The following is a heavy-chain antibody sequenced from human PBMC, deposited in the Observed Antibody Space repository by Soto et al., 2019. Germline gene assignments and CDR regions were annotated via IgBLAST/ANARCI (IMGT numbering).Heavy chain of an antibody. CDR1: GGSISGSNFY. Sequence: SETPSLTCTVSGGSISGSNFYWGWIRQPPGKDLEWIGRISYNGNTHYNPSLQSRLTISLDTSTNQFSLRLRSVTAADTAVYYCARVPDRWGQGTLVTVAS. V-gene: IGHV4-39*01. CDR3: ARVPDR. J-gene: IGHJ5*02. CDR2: ISYNGNT. D-gene: IGHD2-2*01.